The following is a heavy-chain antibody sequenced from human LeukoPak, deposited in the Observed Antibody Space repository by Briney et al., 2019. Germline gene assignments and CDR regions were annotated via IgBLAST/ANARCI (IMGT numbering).Heavy chain of an antibody. CDR1: GYSFATYW. CDR3: AREGSSIHNWFDP. Sequence: GESLKISCKGSGYSFATYWIAWVRQMPGKGLEWMGIIYPGDSDTRYSPSFQGQVTISADKSISTAYLQWSSLKASDTAMYYCAREGSSIHNWFDPWGQGTLVTVSS. D-gene: IGHD6-13*01. V-gene: IGHV5-51*01. CDR2: IYPGDSDT. J-gene: IGHJ5*02.